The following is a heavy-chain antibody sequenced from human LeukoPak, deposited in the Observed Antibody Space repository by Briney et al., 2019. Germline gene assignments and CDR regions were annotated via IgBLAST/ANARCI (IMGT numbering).Heavy chain of an antibody. V-gene: IGHV4-59*01. Sequence: SETLSLTCSVSGSSISTYYWSWIRQPPGKGLEWIGDIYYSGSTNYNPSLKSRVTISVDTSKNQFSLRLSSVTAADTAVYYCARREYYSPYYFDYWGQGTLVSVSS. J-gene: IGHJ4*02. CDR3: ARREYYSPYYFDY. CDR1: GSSISTYY. CDR2: IYYSGST. D-gene: IGHD3-10*01.